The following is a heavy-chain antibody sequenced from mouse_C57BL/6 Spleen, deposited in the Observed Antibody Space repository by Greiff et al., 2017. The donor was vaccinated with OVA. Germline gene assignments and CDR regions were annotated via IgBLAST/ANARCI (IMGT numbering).Heavy chain of an antibody. CDR1: GYTFTDYY. V-gene: IGHV1-19*01. CDR3: ARDDYDGMDY. CDR2: INPYNGGT. J-gene: IGHJ4*01. Sequence: EVKLMESGPVLVKPGASVKMSCKASGYTFTDYYMNWVKQSHGKSLEWIGVINPYNGGTSYNQKFKGKATLTVDKSSSTAYMELNSLTSEDSAVYYCARDDYDGMDYWGQGTSVTVSS.